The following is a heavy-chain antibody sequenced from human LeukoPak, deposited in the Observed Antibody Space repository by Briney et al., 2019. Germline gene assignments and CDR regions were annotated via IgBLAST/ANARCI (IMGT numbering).Heavy chain of an antibody. J-gene: IGHJ5*02. CDR3: ARDSSAVDTAMVRGWFDP. CDR2: IYYSGST. D-gene: IGHD5-18*01. Sequence: ASETLSLTCTVSGGSISSYYWSWIRQPPGKGLEWIGYIYYSGSTNYNPSPKSRVTISVDTSKNQFSLKLSSVTAADTAVYYCARDSSAVDTAMVRGWFDPWGQGTLVTVSS. V-gene: IGHV4-59*01. CDR1: GGSISSYY.